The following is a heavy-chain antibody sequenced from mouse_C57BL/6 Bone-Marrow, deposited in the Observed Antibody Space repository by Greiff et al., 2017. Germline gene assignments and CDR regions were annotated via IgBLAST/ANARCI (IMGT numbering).Heavy chain of an antibody. V-gene: IGHV1-55*01. Sequence: QVQLQQPGAELVKPGASVKMSCKASGYTFTSYWITWVKQRPGQGLEWIGDIYPGSGSTNYNEKFKSKATLTVNKSSSTAYMELRSLTSEDSAVYYCARRGLCLAWFAYWGQGTLVTVSA. CDR1: GYTFTSYW. CDR3: ARRGLCLAWFAY. D-gene: IGHD2-2*01. CDR2: IYPGSGST. J-gene: IGHJ3*01.